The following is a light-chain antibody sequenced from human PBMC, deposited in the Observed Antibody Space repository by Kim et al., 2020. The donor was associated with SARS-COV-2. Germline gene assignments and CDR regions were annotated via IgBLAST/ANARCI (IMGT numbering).Light chain of an antibody. Sequence: DIQMTQSPSSLSVSVGDRVTITCRASRSIGNHLNWYQQRPGKAPNLLIYAASNLQIGVSSRFSGSESGTDFTFSIRNLQPEDSAIYYFQQNDITPYTFRQGTDLE. V-gene: IGKV1-39*01. J-gene: IGKJ2*01. CDR1: RSIGNH. CDR3: QQNDITPYT. CDR2: AAS.